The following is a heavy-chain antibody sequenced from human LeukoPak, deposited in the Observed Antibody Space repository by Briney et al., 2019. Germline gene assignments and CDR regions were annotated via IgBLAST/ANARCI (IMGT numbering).Heavy chain of an antibody. V-gene: IGHV1-8*01. J-gene: IGHJ6*03. CDR3: ARVGSSGWYYYYYYMDV. Sequence: ASVKVSCKASGYTFTSYDINWVRQATGQGLEWMGWMNPNSGNTGYAQKLQGRVTMTRNTSISTAYMELSSLRSEDTAVYYCARVGSSGWYYYYYYMDVWGKGTTVTVSS. D-gene: IGHD6-19*01. CDR1: GYTFTSYD. CDR2: MNPNSGNT.